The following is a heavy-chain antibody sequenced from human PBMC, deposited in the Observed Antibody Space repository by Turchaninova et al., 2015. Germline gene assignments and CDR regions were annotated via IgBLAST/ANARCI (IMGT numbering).Heavy chain of an antibody. CDR3: ARDAGGRRFDY. Sequence: EVQLVESGGGLAQPGGSLRLSCAASGFTFSSYWMSWVRQVPGRGLEWVANIKQDGSEKYYVDSVKGRFTISRDNAKNSLYLQMNSLRAEDTAVYYCARDAGGRRFDYWGQGTLVTVSS. CDR2: IKQDGSEK. J-gene: IGHJ4*02. V-gene: IGHV3-7*01. CDR1: GFTFSSYW.